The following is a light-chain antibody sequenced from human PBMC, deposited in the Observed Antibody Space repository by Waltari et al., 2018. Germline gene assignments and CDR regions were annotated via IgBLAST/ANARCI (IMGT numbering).Light chain of an antibody. CDR2: GAS. CDR3: QHYDNWSGA. Sequence: EIVMTQSPATLSVSPGARATLSCRASQNVNNNLAWYQQKPGQAPRLLIYGASTRATGIPARFSGSGSGTEFTLTISSLQSEDFAVYYCQHYDNWSGAFGPGTKVDIQ. CDR1: QNVNNN. V-gene: IGKV3-15*01. J-gene: IGKJ3*01.